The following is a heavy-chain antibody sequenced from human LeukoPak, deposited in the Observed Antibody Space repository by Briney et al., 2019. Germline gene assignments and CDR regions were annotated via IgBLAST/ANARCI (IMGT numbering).Heavy chain of an antibody. J-gene: IGHJ5*02. V-gene: IGHV3-7*03. Sequence: PGGSLRLSCAASGFTFSSYWMSWVRQAPGKGLEWVANIKQDGSEKYYVDSVKGRFTISRDNAKNSLYLQMNSLRAEDTAVYYCARLWYSSGSSQGWFDPWGQGTLVTVSS. CDR1: GFTFSSYW. D-gene: IGHD6-19*01. CDR2: IKQDGSEK. CDR3: ARLWYSSGSSQGWFDP.